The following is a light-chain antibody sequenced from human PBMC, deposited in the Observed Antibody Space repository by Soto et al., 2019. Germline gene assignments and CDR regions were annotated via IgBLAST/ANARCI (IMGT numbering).Light chain of an antibody. CDR3: QQYNNWPPRFT. J-gene: IGKJ4*01. CDR2: DAS. CDR1: QSVSSN. Sequence: IVLTQSPATLSVSPGERATLSCRASQSVSSNLAWYQHKPGQAPRLLIYDASTRTTGIPARFSGSGSGTDFTLTISSLQSEDFALYYCQQYNNWPPRFTFGGGTKVEIK. V-gene: IGKV3-15*01.